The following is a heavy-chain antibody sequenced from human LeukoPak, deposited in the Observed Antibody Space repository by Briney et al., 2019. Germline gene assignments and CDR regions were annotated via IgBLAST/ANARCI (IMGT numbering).Heavy chain of an antibody. Sequence: NPSETLSLTXTVSGGSISSYYWSWIRQPPGKGLEWIGYIYYSGSTNYNPSLKSRVTTSVDTSKKQLSLKLSSVTAADTAVYYCARNFSPYYYYYMDVWGKGTTVTVSS. CDR2: IYYSGST. J-gene: IGHJ6*03. CDR3: ARNFSPYYYYYMDV. V-gene: IGHV4-59*01. CDR1: GGSISSYY.